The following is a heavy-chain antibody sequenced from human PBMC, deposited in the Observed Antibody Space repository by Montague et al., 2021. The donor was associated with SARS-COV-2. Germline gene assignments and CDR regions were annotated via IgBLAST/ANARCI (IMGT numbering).Heavy chain of an antibody. D-gene: IGHD3-9*01. CDR2: IYYSGST. V-gene: IGHV4-39*01. Sequence: SETLSLTCTVSGGSISSSSYYWGWIRQPPGKGLEWIGSIYYSGSTYYNPSLKSRVTISVDTSKNQFSLKLSSVTAADTAVYYCATYYDILTGYYIYAFDIWGQGTMVTVSS. CDR3: ATYYDILTGYYIYAFDI. J-gene: IGHJ3*02. CDR1: GGSISSSSYY.